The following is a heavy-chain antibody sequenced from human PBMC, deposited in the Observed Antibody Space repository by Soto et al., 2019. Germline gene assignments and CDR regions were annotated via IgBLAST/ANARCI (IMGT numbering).Heavy chain of an antibody. Sequence: PGGSLRLSCAASGFTFNNFAMSWVRQAPGKGLEWLSAISSGSAKTYYADSVKGRFTISRDNSKNTLYLQLNSLRAEDTAVYYCAKDIYELSTYFFQHWGQGTLVTVSS. D-gene: IGHD3-3*01. CDR1: GFTFNNFA. CDR3: AKDIYELSTYFFQH. V-gene: IGHV3-23*01. CDR2: ISSGSAKT. J-gene: IGHJ4*02.